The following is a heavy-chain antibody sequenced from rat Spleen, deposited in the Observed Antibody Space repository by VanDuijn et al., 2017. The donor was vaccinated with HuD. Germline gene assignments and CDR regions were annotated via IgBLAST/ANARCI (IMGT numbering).Heavy chain of an antibody. CDR3: ATAGSRVSRFAY. V-gene: IGHV5-31*01. Sequence: EVQLVESGGGLVQPGRSLKLSCVASGITFNNFWMSWIRQAPGKGLEWVASISNTGGSIYYPDSVKGRFTIFRDMAKSTLYLQMDSLRSEDTATYYCATAGSRVSRFAYWGQGVMVTVSS. CDR1: GITFNNFW. J-gene: IGHJ2*01. D-gene: IGHD1-4*01. CDR2: ISNTGGSI.